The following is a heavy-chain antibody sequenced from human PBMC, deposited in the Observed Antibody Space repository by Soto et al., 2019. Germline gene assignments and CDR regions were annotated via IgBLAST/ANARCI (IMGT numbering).Heavy chain of an antibody. CDR3: ANKWDWSGGTCYFYYSYHVDV. D-gene: IGHD2-15*01. Sequence: EVQLLESGGGLVQPGGSLRLSCAASGFTFTIYAMSWVRQAPGKGLEWVSGISGSGGNTYYADSVKGRFTISRDNSKNTLYLQGNRLRAEDTAVYYCANKWDWSGGTCYFYYSYHVDVWGRGTTVTVSS. V-gene: IGHV3-23*01. CDR1: GFTFTIYA. CDR2: ISGSGGNT. J-gene: IGHJ6*02.